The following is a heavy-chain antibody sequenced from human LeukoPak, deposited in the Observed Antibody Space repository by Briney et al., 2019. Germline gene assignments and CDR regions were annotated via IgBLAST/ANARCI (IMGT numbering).Heavy chain of an antibody. J-gene: IGHJ4*02. Sequence: LGESLKISCKGSGYSFTSYWIGWVRPLPGKGLEWMGIIYPGDSDTRYSPSFQGQVTISADKSLSTAYLQWSGLKASDSAMCYCVRQIAGMAREFDYWGQGTLVTVSS. CDR2: IYPGDSDT. CDR3: VRQIAGMAREFDY. CDR1: GYSFTSYW. D-gene: IGHD5-24*01. V-gene: IGHV5-51*01.